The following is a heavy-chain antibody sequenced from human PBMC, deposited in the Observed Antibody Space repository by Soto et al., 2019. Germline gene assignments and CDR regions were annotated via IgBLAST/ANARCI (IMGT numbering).Heavy chain of an antibody. CDR2: IIPILGPP. J-gene: IGHJ4*02. CDR3: ANPDYNDRSESYSHC. CDR1: GGTFTRHT. D-gene: IGHD3-22*01. Sequence: QVQLVQSGVEVKKPGSSVSVSCKASGGTFTRHTFIWVRQAPGQGREWMGRIIPILGPPNYAQKFHGRVTLTADKSTSTLYMELSSLRSEDTGVYYCANPDYNDRSESYSHCWGQGTLVTVSS. V-gene: IGHV1-69*08.